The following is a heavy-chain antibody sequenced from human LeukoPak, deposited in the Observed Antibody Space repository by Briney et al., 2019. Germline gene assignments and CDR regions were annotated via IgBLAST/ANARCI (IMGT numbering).Heavy chain of an antibody. CDR1: GYSISSGYY. Sequence: SETLSLTCTVSGYSISSGYYWGWIRQPPGKGLEWIGSIYYSGSTYYNPSLKSRVTISVDTSKNQFSLKLSSVTAADTAVYYCATEERSGWDAFDIWGQGTMVTVSS. CDR2: IYYSGST. D-gene: IGHD6-19*01. V-gene: IGHV4-38-2*02. J-gene: IGHJ3*02. CDR3: ATEERSGWDAFDI.